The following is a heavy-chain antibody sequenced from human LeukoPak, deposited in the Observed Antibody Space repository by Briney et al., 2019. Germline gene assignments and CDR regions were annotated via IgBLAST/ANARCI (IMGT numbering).Heavy chain of an antibody. J-gene: IGHJ4*02. D-gene: IGHD3-3*01. CDR2: ISYDGSNK. Sequence: PGGSLRLSCAASGFTFSSYGMHWVRQAPGKGLEWVAVISYDGSNKYYADSVKGRFTISRDNSKNTLYLQMNSLRAEDTAVYYCAKERWLLSFVDYWGQETLVTVSS. CDR1: GFTFSSYG. CDR3: AKERWLLSFVDY. V-gene: IGHV3-30*18.